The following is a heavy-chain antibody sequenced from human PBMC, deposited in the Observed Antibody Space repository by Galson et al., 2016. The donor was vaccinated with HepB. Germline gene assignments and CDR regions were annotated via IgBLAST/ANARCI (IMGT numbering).Heavy chain of an antibody. V-gene: IGHV3-11*01. CDR2: IISSAGTI. CDR3: VRINWGWYFDF. Sequence: SLRLSCAASGFTFSDYYMTWIRQAPGKGLEWVSYIISSAGTIHYADSVKGRFTISRDHAKNSLFLQMNSLRADDTAVYYCVRINWGWYFDFWGRGTLVTVSS. J-gene: IGHJ2*01. CDR1: GFTFSDYY. D-gene: IGHD7-27*01.